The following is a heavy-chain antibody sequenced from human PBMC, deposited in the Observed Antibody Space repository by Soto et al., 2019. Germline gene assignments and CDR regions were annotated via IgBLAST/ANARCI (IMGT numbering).Heavy chain of an antibody. CDR3: ARVWGLDYIDS. CDR2: IYHSGST. Sequence: AETLSLTCDVSCASISSSYWSWIRRPPGKGLEWIGYIYHSGSTKYNPSLKSRVTISVDTSKNQFSVKLSSVTAADTAVYYCARVWGLDYIDSWGQGTRVT. J-gene: IGHJ4*02. CDR1: CASISSSY. V-gene: IGHV4-59*01. D-gene: IGHD7-27*01.